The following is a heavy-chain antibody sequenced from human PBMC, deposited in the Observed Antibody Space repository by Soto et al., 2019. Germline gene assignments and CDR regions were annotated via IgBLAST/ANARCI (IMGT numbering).Heavy chain of an antibody. Sequence: GGSLRLSCAASGFTWSIVALHWVRQAPGKGLEWVSAMSGGGGSTYYAASVKGRFTISRANSKNTLYLQMNSLRAEDTAVYYCAKDRSTYYLVPPFDPWGQGTLVTVSS. CDR1: GFTWSIVA. V-gene: IGHV3-23*01. CDR2: MSGGGGST. CDR3: AKDRSTYYLVPPFDP. J-gene: IGHJ5*02. D-gene: IGHD3-10*01.